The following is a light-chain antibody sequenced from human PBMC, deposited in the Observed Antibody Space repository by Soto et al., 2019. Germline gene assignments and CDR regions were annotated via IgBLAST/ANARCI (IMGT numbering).Light chain of an antibody. CDR3: QPCTDRPSCP. CDR1: QRIGRV. J-gene: IGKJ1*01. CDR2: DAS. V-gene: IGKV3-11*01. Sequence: EIVLTQSPATLSLSPGERATLSCRARQRIGRVIAWYQINPSQARRNLIFDASQRATSIPARFRGSGSGTDFTLSFSSLEPEDFAVYYCQPCTDRPSCPFAQGT.